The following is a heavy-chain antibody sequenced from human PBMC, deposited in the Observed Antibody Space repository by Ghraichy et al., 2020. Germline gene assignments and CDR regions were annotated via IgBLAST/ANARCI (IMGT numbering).Heavy chain of an antibody. CDR3: TRSLYHSARFYADY. Sequence: GGSLRLSCVASGFSFSDHYMDWVRQAPGKGLEWFARSRNKANSYTTEYAASVKGRFTISRDDSKNSLYLQMNSLKTEDTAVYYCTRSLYHSARFYADYWGQGTLVTVSS. V-gene: IGHV3-72*01. CDR1: GFSFSDHY. J-gene: IGHJ4*02. CDR2: SRNKANSYTT. D-gene: IGHD3-10*01.